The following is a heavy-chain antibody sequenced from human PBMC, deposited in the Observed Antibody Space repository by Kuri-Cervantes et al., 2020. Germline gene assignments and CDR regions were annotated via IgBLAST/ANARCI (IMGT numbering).Heavy chain of an antibody. Sequence: GESLKISCAASGFTVSSNYMSWVRQAPGKGLEWVSVIYSGGSTYYADSVKGRFTISRDNSKNTLYLQMNSLRAEDTAVYYCAVGESDAFDIWGQGTMVTVSS. CDR3: AVGESDAFDI. CDR2: IYSGGST. D-gene: IGHD4-17*01. V-gene: IGHV3-66*02. CDR1: GFTVSSNY. J-gene: IGHJ3*02.